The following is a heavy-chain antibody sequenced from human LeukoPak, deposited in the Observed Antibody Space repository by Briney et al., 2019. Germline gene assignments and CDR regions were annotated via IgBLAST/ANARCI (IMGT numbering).Heavy chain of an antibody. V-gene: IGHV3-21*01. CDR2: ISSSSSYI. CDR3: AKDRSPGWFDP. CDR1: GFTFSSYS. D-gene: IGHD6-13*01. Sequence: GGSPRLSCAASGFTFSSYSMNWVRQAPGKGLEWVSSISSSSSYIYYADSVKGRFTISRDNAKNSLYLQMNSLRVEDTAMYYCAKDRSPGWFDPWGQGTLVTVSS. J-gene: IGHJ5*02.